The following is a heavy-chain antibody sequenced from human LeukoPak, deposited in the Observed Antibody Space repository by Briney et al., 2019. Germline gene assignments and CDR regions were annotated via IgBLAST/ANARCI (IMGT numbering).Heavy chain of an antibody. J-gene: IGHJ4*02. CDR2: ISYDGSNK. D-gene: IGHD1-26*01. CDR3: ARVGPYSGSFYYFDY. CDR1: GFTFSSYE. V-gene: IGHV3-30*04. Sequence: GGSLRLSCAASGFTFSSYEMNWVRQAPGKGLEWVAVISYDGSNKYYADSVKGRFTISRDNSKNTLYLQMNSLRAEDTAVYYCARVGPYSGSFYYFDYWGQGTLVTVSS.